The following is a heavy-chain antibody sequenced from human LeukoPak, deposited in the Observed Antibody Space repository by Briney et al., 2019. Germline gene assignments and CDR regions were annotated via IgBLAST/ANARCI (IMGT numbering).Heavy chain of an antibody. V-gene: IGHV1-2*02. Sequence: ASVKVSCKASGGTFTGYYMHWVRQAPGQGLEWMGWINPNSGGTNYAQKFQGRVTMSRDTSISTAYMELSRLRSDDTAVYYCARVQYSSRPLDYRGQGTLVTVSS. D-gene: IGHD6-13*01. J-gene: IGHJ4*02. CDR1: GGTFTGYY. CDR2: INPNSGGT. CDR3: ARVQYSSRPLDY.